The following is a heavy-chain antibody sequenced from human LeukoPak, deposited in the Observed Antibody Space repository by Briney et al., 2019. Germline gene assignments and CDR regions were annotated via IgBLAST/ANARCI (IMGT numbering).Heavy chain of an antibody. CDR1: GFTFSDYY. V-gene: IGHV3-11*01. CDR2: ISSSDSPR. Sequence: GGSLRLSCAASGFTFSDYYMSWIRQAPGKGLEWVSYISSSDSPRFYADSVKGRFTISRDNAKRSLFLQMNSLRAEDTAVYYCARDKGVCGILQIPEYWGQGTLVTVSS. CDR3: ARDKGVCGILQIPEY. J-gene: IGHJ4*02. D-gene: IGHD3-16*01.